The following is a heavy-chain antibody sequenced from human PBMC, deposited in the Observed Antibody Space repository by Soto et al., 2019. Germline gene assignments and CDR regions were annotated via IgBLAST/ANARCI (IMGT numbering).Heavy chain of an antibody. CDR3: ARSGQQLVFDYYYGMDV. V-gene: IGHV4-61*01. J-gene: IGHJ6*02. CDR2: IYYSGST. Sequence: PSETLSLTCTVSGDSINAGSYFWSWIRQPPGKGLEWIGYIYYSGSTNYNPSLKSRVTISVDTSKNQFSLKLSSVTAADTAVYYCARSGQQLVFDYYYGMDVWGQGTTVTVSS. D-gene: IGHD6-6*01. CDR1: GDSINAGSYF.